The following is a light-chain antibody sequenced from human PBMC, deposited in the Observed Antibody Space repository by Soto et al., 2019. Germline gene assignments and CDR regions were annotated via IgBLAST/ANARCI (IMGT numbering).Light chain of an antibody. V-gene: IGLV2-14*01. J-gene: IGLJ3*02. Sequence: QSVLTQPASVSGSPGQSITIACTGTNRDVGSYNLVSWYQQRPGAAPTLIISEVRNRPSGISYRFPGSKSGNTASLTISGLQAEDEADYYCSSYTTTSTLVFGGETKVTVL. CDR3: SSYTTTSTLV. CDR1: NRDVGSYNL. CDR2: EVR.